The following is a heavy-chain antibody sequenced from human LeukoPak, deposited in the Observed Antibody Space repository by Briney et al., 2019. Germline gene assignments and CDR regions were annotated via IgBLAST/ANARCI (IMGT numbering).Heavy chain of an antibody. Sequence: ASVKVSCKVSGYTLTELPIHWVRRAPGKGLEWMGGFDPEDGKTIYTQKFQGRLTMTKDTSTDTAYMDLSSLTSEDTAVYYCGRGFSIDYWGQGTLVTVSS. J-gene: IGHJ4*02. CDR1: GYTLTELP. CDR2: FDPEDGKT. CDR3: GRGFSIDY. V-gene: IGHV1-24*01. D-gene: IGHD3-10*01.